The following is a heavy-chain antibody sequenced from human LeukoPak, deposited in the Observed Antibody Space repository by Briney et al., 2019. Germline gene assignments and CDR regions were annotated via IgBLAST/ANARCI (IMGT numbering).Heavy chain of an antibody. V-gene: IGHV4-61*09. CDR2: ISNTGST. Sequence: SQTLSRTCTVSGGSITSDTYYWNWIRQPAGKGPEWIGHISNTGSTNYNPSLKSRVTISIDTSKNQFSLKLSSVTAADTAVYYCARDLFVVTRRDAFDIWGQGTMVTVSS. J-gene: IGHJ3*02. D-gene: IGHD4-23*01. CDR3: ARDLFVVTRRDAFDI. CDR1: GGSITSDTYY.